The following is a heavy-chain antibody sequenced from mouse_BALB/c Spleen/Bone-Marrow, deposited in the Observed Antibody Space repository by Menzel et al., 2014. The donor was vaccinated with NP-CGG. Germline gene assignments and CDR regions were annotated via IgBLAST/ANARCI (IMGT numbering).Heavy chain of an antibody. CDR1: GFNIKDTY. J-gene: IGHJ4*01. D-gene: IGHD2-14*01. Sequence: VQLQQSGAELVKPGASVKLSCTASGFNIKDTYMHWVKQRPEQGPEWIGRIDPANGNTKYDPKFQGKATITADTSSNTAYLQLSSLTSEDTAVYYCARYYRYGYYAMGYWGQGTSVTVSS. V-gene: IGHV14-3*02. CDR2: IDPANGNT. CDR3: ARYYRYGYYAMGY.